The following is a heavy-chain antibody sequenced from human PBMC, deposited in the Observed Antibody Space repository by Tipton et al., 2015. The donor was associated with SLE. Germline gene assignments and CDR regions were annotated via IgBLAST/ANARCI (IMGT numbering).Heavy chain of an antibody. V-gene: IGHV3-23*01. Sequence: SLRLSCAASGFTFSSYAMSWARQAPGKGLEWVSGISGSGRTTYYADSVKGRFTISRDNSKNTLYLLMNSLRAEDTAVYYCARDRWGHYCFDYWGQGSLVTVSS. CDR2: ISGSGRTT. J-gene: IGHJ4*02. CDR3: ARDRWGHYCFDY. CDR1: GFTFSSYA. D-gene: IGHD3-16*01.